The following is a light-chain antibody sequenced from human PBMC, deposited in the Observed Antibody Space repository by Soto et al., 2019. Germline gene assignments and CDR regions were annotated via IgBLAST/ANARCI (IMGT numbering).Light chain of an antibody. CDR2: EVS. CDR3: SSYTSATTVF. Sequence: QSALTQPASVSGSHGQSITISCTGTSSDVGGYNYVSWYQQHPGKAPELMIYEVSNRPSGVSNRFSGSKSGSTASLTISGLQAEDEADYYCSSYTSATTVFFGGGTKLTVL. CDR1: SSDVGGYNY. J-gene: IGLJ2*01. V-gene: IGLV2-14*01.